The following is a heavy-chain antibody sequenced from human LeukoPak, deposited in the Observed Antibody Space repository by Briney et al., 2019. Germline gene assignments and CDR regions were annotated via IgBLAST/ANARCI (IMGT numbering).Heavy chain of an antibody. V-gene: IGHV4-39*01. CDR3: ARPGPLISGPPGAFDI. J-gene: IGHJ3*02. Sequence: SETLSLTCTVSGGSISSSSYYWGWIRQPPGKGLEWIGSIYYSGSTYYNPSLKSRVTISVDTSKNQFSLKLSSVTAADTAVYYCARPGPLISGPPGAFDIWGQGTMVTVSS. D-gene: IGHD3-10*01. CDR1: GGSISSSSYY. CDR2: IYYSGST.